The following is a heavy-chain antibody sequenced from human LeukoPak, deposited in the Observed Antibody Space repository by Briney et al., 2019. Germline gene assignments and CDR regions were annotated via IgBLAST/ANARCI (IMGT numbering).Heavy chain of an antibody. J-gene: IGHJ4*02. D-gene: IGHD3-10*01. Sequence: SETLSLTCAVYGGSFSGYYWSWIRQPPGKGLEWIGEINRSGSTNYNPSLKSRVTISVDTSKKQFSLKLSSVTAADTAVYYCARRSVRGVTRYWGQGALVTVSS. V-gene: IGHV4-34*01. CDR1: GGSFSGYY. CDR3: ARRSVRGVTRY. CDR2: INRSGST.